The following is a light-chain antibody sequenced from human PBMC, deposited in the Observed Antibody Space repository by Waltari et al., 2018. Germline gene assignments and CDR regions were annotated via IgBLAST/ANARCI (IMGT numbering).Light chain of an antibody. J-gene: IGLJ3*02. CDR3: CSYTTPRSIL. CDR2: EVT. V-gene: IGLV2-23*02. Sequence: QSALTQPASVSGSPGQSITVSCTGSSSDVGNYNLVSWFQQHPGKAPKLLIFEVTQRPSGVSPRFSGSKSGNTASLTISGLQAEDEADYYCCSYTTPRSILFGGGTKLTVL. CDR1: SSDVGNYNL.